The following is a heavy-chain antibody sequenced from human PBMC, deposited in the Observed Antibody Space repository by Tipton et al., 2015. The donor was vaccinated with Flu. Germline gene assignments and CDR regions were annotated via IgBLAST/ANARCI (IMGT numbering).Heavy chain of an antibody. CDR1: GGSISSYY. Sequence: GLVKPSETLSLTCTVSGGSISSYYWSWIRQPAGKGLEWIGRIYTSGSTNYNPSLRSRVTMSVDTSKNQFSLTLSSVTAADTAVYYCARDRQITMIGRDAFDIWGQGTMVTVSS. J-gene: IGHJ3*02. D-gene: IGHD3-22*01. CDR2: IYTSGST. CDR3: ARDRQITMIGRDAFDI. V-gene: IGHV4-4*07.